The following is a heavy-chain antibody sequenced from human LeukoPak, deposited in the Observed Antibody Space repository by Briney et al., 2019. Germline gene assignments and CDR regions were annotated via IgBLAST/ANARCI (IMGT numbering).Heavy chain of an antibody. D-gene: IGHD6-19*01. V-gene: IGHV3-30*18. J-gene: IGHJ4*02. CDR3: AKANTGYSSGWTQCYFDY. Sequence: GGSLRLSCAASGFTFSSYGMHWVRQAPGKGLEWVAVISYDGSNKYYADSVKGRFTISRDNSKNTLYLQMNSLRAEDTAVYYCAKANTGYSSGWTQCYFDYWGQGTLVTVSS. CDR2: ISYDGSNK. CDR1: GFTFSSYG.